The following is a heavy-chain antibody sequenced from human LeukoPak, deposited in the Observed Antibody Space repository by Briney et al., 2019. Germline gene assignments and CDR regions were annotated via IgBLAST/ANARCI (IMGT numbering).Heavy chain of an antibody. Sequence: GGSLRLSCAASGFTFSTYAMHWVRQAPGKGLEYVSAISSHGGSTYYANSVKGGFTISRDNSKNTLYLQMGSLRAEDMAVYYCAREVRQWLVRGAFDIWGQGTMVTVSS. CDR3: AREVRQWLVRGAFDI. J-gene: IGHJ3*02. D-gene: IGHD6-19*01. V-gene: IGHV3-64*01. CDR1: GFTFSTYA. CDR2: ISSHGGST.